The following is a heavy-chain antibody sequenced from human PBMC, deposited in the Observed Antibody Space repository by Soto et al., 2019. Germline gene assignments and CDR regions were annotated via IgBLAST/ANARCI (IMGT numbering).Heavy chain of an antibody. V-gene: IGHV1-18*01. Sequence: VQLVQSGAEVKKPGASVKVSCKASGFPFTSYGISWVRQAPGQGLEWMGWIAAYNGSTNYAQKLQGRVTMTTDTSTSTAYMELGSLTSDDTAVYYCARTLNYYGSVYNYYYYMDVWGKGTTVTVSS. J-gene: IGHJ6*03. CDR3: ARTLNYYGSVYNYYYYMDV. D-gene: IGHD3-10*01. CDR2: IAAYNGST. CDR1: GFPFTSYG.